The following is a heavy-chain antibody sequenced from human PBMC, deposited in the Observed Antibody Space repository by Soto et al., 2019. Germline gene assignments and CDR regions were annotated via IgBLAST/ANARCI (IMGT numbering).Heavy chain of an antibody. J-gene: IGHJ6*03. Sequence: SETLFLTCTVSGGSISPYYWSWIRQPPGKGLEWIGYVYYSGNTNYNPSLESRVTISVDTSRNQFSLNLTSATAADTAVYYCARKGAAASYAHYYMDVWGRGTTVTVSS. D-gene: IGHD6-13*01. CDR2: VYYSGNT. V-gene: IGHV4-59*01. CDR3: ARKGAAASYAHYYMDV. CDR1: GGSISPYY.